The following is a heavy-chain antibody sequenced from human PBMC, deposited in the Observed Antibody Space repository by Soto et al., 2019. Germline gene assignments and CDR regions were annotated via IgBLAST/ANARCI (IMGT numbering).Heavy chain of an antibody. V-gene: IGHV1-18*01. D-gene: IGHD3-16*01. CDR1: GFTFTSYA. CDR2: ISAYNGNT. CDR3: ARDFTGWPPDGVDS. J-gene: IGHJ4*02. Sequence: QVHLVQSGAEVKMPGASVKVSCKASGFTFTSYAFTWVRQAPGQGLEWMGWISAYNGNTNYARNFRGRVTMTTDSSTSTVYMELGSLTSDDTAVYFCARDFTGWPPDGVDSWGKGPLVSVSA.